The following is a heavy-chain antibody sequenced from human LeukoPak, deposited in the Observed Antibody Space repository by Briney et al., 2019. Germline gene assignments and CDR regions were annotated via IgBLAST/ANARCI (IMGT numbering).Heavy chain of an antibody. V-gene: IGHV4-59*01. CDR1: GGSISSYS. Sequence: SETLSLTCTVSGGSISSYSWSWIRQPPGKRLEWIGFIYYSGGTNYNPSLKSRVTISIDTSKNQFSLKLSSVTAADTAVYYCARGGYIYASWGQGTLVTVSS. CDR2: IYYSGGT. D-gene: IGHD5-18*01. J-gene: IGHJ4*02. CDR3: ARGGYIYAS.